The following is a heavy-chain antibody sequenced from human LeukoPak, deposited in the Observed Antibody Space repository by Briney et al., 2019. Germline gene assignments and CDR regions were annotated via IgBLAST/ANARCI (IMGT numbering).Heavy chain of an antibody. Sequence: GGSLRLSCAASGFAFSSYEMAWVRQPPGQGLGWLSCISSGGTTIYYADSVKGRFTVSRDNAKNSLYLQVSSLRAEDTAVYYCARYSSPINWGQGTLVTVSS. V-gene: IGHV3-48*03. CDR2: ISSGGTTI. CDR1: GFAFSSYE. D-gene: IGHD3-22*01. CDR3: ARYSSPIN. J-gene: IGHJ4*02.